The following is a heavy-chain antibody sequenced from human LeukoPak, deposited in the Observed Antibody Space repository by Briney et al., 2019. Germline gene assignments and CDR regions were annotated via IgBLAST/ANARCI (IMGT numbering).Heavy chain of an antibody. J-gene: IGHJ4*02. Sequence: AASVKVSCKASGYTFTGYYMRWVRQAPGQGLEWMGWINPNSGGTNYAQKFQGRVTMTRDTSISTAYMELSRLRSDDTAVYYCARVLERWLQFLLRYWGQGTLVTVSS. CDR3: ARVLERWLQFLLRY. D-gene: IGHD5-24*01. CDR1: GYTFTGYY. V-gene: IGHV1-2*02. CDR2: INPNSGGT.